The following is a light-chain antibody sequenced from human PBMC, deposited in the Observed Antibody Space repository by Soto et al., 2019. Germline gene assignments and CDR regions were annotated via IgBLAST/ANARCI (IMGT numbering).Light chain of an antibody. CDR3: QQYYSTLIS. CDR1: QSVFYNSYNRSY. J-gene: IGKJ5*01. Sequence: DIALTQSPDSLSLSLGERATINCKSSQSVFYNSYNRSYLAWYQVKPGRPPKLLFSWASTRESGVPDRFSGRGSGTDFTLTISSLRAEDVAVYYCQQYYSTLISFGQGTRLEIK. CDR2: WAS. V-gene: IGKV4-1*01.